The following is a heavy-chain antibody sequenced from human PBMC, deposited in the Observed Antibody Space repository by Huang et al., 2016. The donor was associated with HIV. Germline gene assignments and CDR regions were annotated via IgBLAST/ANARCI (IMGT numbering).Heavy chain of an antibody. Sequence: EMQLLESGGGLVQPGGSLRLSCAASAFTFRSYAMTWVRQAPGKGLEWVSATIGSGGNTTYADSLKGRFTSSRDNSKNTLYLQMNSLRAEDTAVYYCAKVASGYDFSARGSDWFDPWGQGTLVSVSS. CDR1: AFTFRSYA. D-gene: IGHD5-12*01. CDR2: TIGSGGNT. CDR3: AKVASGYDFSARGSDWFDP. J-gene: IGHJ5*02. V-gene: IGHV3-23*01.